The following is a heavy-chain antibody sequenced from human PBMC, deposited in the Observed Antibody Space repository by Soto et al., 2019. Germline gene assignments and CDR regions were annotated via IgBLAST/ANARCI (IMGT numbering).Heavy chain of an antibody. CDR2: MYSGGDT. D-gene: IGHD3-16*01. V-gene: IGHV3-53*01. CDR1: GLTVNTNY. Sequence: PGGALRLSCLVSGLTVNTNYMYWVRQAAGRGLEGVSAMYSGGDTHYADSVKGRFTISRDTSEHTLYLRMDKLRVEDTAVYFCVSRIPSWVFDYWGQGTLVTVSS. CDR3: VSRIPSWVFDY. J-gene: IGHJ4*01.